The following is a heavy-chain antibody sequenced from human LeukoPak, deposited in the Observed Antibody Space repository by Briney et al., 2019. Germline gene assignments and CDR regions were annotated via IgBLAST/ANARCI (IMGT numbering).Heavy chain of an antibody. V-gene: IGHV3-74*01. J-gene: IGHJ6*03. CDR3: ASLSIAVTYYYYYMDV. CDR2: INSDGSST. D-gene: IGHD6-19*01. CDR1: GFTFSSYW. Sequence: QPGGSLRLSCAASGFTFSSYWMHWVRQAPGKGLVWVSRINSDGSSTSYADSVKGRFTISRDNAKNTLYLQMNSLRAEDTAVYYCASLSIAVTYYYYYMDVWGKGTTVTISS.